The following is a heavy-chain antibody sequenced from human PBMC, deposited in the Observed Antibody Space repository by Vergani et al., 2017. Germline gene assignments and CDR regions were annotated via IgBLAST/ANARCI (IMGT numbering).Heavy chain of an antibody. V-gene: IGHV4-31*03. CDR1: GGSISSGGYY. Sequence: QVQLQESGPGLVKPSQTLSLTCTVSGGSISSGGYYWSWIRQPPGKGLEWIGYIYYSGSTYYNPSLKSRVTISVDTSKNQFSLKLSSVTAADTAVYYCARGGYCSGGVCYSLWWFDPWGQGTLVTVSS. CDR3: ARGGYCSGGVCYSLWWFDP. J-gene: IGHJ5*02. D-gene: IGHD2-15*01. CDR2: IYYSGST.